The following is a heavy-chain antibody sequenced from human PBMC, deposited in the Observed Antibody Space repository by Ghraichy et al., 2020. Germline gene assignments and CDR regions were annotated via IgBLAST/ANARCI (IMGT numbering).Heavy chain of an antibody. D-gene: IGHD1-1*01. CDR2: INTYNDNA. V-gene: IGHV1-18*01. CDR3: SREARRTAEPEGDF. J-gene: IGHJ4*02. Sequence: ASVKVSCTASGYKFPQFGFSWVRQAPGQGLEYVGWINTYNDNANYAKKFQDRVTLTTNTATNTAYMEVRSLTSADTAVYYCSREARRTAEPEGDFWGQGTLVTVS. CDR1: GYKFPQFG.